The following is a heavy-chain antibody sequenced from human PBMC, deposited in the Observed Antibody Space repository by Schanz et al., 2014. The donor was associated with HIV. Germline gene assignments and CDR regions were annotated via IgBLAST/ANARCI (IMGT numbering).Heavy chain of an antibody. CDR2: ISYDGRKK. CDR3: AKDGSWEAFDVFDI. D-gene: IGHD1-26*01. CDR1: GFTLRSYG. V-gene: IGHV3-30*18. J-gene: IGHJ3*02. Sequence: QVQLVESGGGVVQPGRSLRLSCAASGFTLRSYGMHWVRQAPGKGLEWVAVISYDGRKKHYADSVKGRFTVSGDNSKKTLYLQMSSLRAEDTAVYYCAKDGSWEAFDVFDIWGQGTMVTVSS.